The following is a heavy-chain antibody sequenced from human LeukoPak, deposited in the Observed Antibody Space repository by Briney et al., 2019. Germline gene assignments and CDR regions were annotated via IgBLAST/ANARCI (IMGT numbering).Heavy chain of an antibody. J-gene: IGHJ4*02. V-gene: IGHV3-30*02. D-gene: IGHD2-2*01. Sequence: PRGSLRLSCAASGFTFSSYGMHWVRQAPGKGLEWVAFIRYDGSNKYYADSVKGRFTISRDNSKNTLYLQMNSLRAEDTAVYYCAKDIVVVPAAMAFDYWGQGTLVTVSS. CDR2: IRYDGSNK. CDR3: AKDIVVVPAAMAFDY. CDR1: GFTFSSYG.